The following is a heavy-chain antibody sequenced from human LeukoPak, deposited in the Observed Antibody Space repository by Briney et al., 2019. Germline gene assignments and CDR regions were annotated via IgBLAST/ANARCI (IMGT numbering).Heavy chain of an antibody. V-gene: IGHV1-69*04. CDR1: GGTFSSYA. CDR3: ARGGIAVADYFDY. Sequence: SVKVSCKASGGTFSSYAISWVRQAPGQGLEWMGRIIPILSIANYAQKFQGRVTITADKSTSTAYMELSSLRSEDTAVYYCARGGIAVADYFDYWGQGTLVTVSS. J-gene: IGHJ4*02. D-gene: IGHD6-19*01. CDR2: IIPILSIA.